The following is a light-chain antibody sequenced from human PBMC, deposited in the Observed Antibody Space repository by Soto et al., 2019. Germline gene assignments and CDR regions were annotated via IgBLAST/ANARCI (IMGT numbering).Light chain of an antibody. V-gene: IGKV3-15*01. CDR3: QEYNNWHPIT. CDR1: QSISSK. Sequence: IVLTQSPGTLSLSAGERVTLSWRASQSISSKLAWYQQKPGQAPRLLIYGASTRATGIPVRFSGSGSWTELTLTITSLHSEYFAVYYCQEYNNWHPITFGGGTKVYIK. J-gene: IGKJ4*01. CDR2: GAS.